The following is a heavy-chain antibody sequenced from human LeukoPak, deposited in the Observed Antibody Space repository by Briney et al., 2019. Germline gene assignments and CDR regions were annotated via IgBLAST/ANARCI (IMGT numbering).Heavy chain of an antibody. D-gene: IGHD3-22*01. V-gene: IGHV4-39*01. CDR2: IYYSGST. J-gene: IGHJ4*02. CDR3: ARLGEDSSGYYLFDY. CDR1: GGSISSSSYY. Sequence: PSETLSLTCTASGGSISSSSYYWGWIRQPPGKGLEWIGSIYYSGSTYYNPSLKSRVTISVDTSKNQFSLKLSSVTAADTAVYYCARLGEDSSGYYLFDYWGQGTLVTVSS.